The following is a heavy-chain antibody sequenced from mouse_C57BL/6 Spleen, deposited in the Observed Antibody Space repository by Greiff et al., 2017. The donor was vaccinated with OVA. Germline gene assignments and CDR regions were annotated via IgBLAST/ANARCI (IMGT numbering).Heavy chain of an antibody. V-gene: IGHV1-19*01. D-gene: IGHD4-1*01. CDR1: GYTFTDYY. J-gene: IGHJ3*01. CDR3: ARTGAGTCWFDD. CDR2: INPYNGGT. Sequence: VQLQQSGPVLVKPGASVKMSCKASGYTFTDYYMNWVKQSHGKSLEWIGVINPYNGGTSYNQKFKGKATLTVDKSSSTAYMELNSLTSEDTAVYYCARTGAGTCWFDDWGKGTMVTVSA.